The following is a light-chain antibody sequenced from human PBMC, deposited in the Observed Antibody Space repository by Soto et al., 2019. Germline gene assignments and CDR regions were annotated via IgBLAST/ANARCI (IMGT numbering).Light chain of an antibody. Sequence: DVAMTQSPLSLSVTLGQPASISCTSSLSLVNSDGNSYVNWLDQRPGQSPRRLLYKASNRDSEVPDRVSDSVSGTDFALKISRVEAEDVGIYYCMQGRYWPSLGQGTRLEI. CDR3: MQGRYWPS. J-gene: IGKJ2*03. CDR2: KAS. CDR1: LSLVNSDGNSY. V-gene: IGKV2-30*01.